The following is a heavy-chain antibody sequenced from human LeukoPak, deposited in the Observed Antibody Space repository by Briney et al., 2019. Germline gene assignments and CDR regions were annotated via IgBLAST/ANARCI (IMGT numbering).Heavy chain of an antibody. D-gene: IGHD3-16*02. J-gene: IGHJ5*02. V-gene: IGHV4-61*02. CDR1: GGSISSGSYY. CDR2: IYTSGST. CDR3: ARLSHWFDL. Sequence: PSETLSLTCTVSGGSISSGSYYWSWIRQPAGKGLEWIGRIYTSGSTNYNPSLKSRVTISVDTSKNQFSLKLSSVTAADMAVYYCARLSHWFDLWGKGTLVTVSS.